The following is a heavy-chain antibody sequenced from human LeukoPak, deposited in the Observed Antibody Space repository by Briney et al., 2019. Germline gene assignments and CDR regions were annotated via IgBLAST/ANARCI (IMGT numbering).Heavy chain of an antibody. J-gene: IGHJ4*02. Sequence: GGSLRLSCAASGFTFSSYRMNWVRQAPGEGLEWVSSISSSSSYIYYADSVKGRFTISRDNAKNSLYLQMNSLSAEDTAVYYCAGIYYGSGSFDYWGQGTLVTVSS. CDR2: ISSSSSYI. D-gene: IGHD3-10*01. CDR3: AGIYYGSGSFDY. V-gene: IGHV3-21*01. CDR1: GFTFSSYR.